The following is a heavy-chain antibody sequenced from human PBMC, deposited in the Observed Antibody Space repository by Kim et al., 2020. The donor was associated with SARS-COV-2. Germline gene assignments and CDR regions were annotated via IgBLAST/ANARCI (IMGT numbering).Heavy chain of an antibody. D-gene: IGHD3-10*01. J-gene: IGHJ5*02. CDR2: INHSGST. CDR1: GGSISGYY. CDR3: ARGLIIARYYHGSGSYLSHRWFDP. Sequence: SETLSLTCAVYGGSISGYYWSWIRQPPGKRLEWIGEINHSGSTNYNPSPKSRVTISVDTSKNQFSLKLSSVTAADTAVYYCARGLIIARYYHGSGSYLSHRWFDPWGQGTLVTVSS. V-gene: IGHV4-34*01.